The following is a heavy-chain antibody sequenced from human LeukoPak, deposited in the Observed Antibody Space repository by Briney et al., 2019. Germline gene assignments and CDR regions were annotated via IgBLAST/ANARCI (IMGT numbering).Heavy chain of an antibody. J-gene: IGHJ4*02. V-gene: IGHV3-21*04. Sequence: GGSLRLSCAASGFTFSSYSMDWVRQAPGKGLEWVSSISSSSSYIYYADSVKGRFTISRDNSKNTLYLQMNSLRAEDTAVYYCAKGGYCSSTSCYPPTDWGQGTLVTVSS. CDR3: AKGGYCSSTSCYPPTD. D-gene: IGHD2-2*01. CDR2: ISSSSSYI. CDR1: GFTFSSYS.